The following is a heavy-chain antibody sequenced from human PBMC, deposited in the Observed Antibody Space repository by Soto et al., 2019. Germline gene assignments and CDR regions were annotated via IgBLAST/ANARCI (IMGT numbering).Heavy chain of an antibody. Sequence: QVHLVQSGAEVKKPGASVKVSCKGSGYAFTTYGITWVRQAPGQGLEWMGWISAHNGNTNYAQKLQGRVTVTRDTSTSTAYMERRSLRSDDTAVYYCARGRYGDYWGQGALVPVSS. CDR3: ARGRYGDY. V-gene: IGHV1-18*01. J-gene: IGHJ4*02. CDR1: GYAFTTYG. D-gene: IGHD1-1*01. CDR2: ISAHNGNT.